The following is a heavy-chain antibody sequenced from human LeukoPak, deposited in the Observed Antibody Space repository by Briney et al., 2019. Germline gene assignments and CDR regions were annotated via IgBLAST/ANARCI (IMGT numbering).Heavy chain of an antibody. CDR1: GYTFTGYY. Sequence: ASVKVSCKASGYTFTGYYMHWVRQAPGQGLEWMGWINPNSGGTNYVQKFQGRVTMTRDTSISTAYMELSRLRSDDTAVYYCARSNGYRPPDYWGQGTLVTVSS. CDR2: INPNSGGT. J-gene: IGHJ4*02. CDR3: ARSNGYRPPDY. D-gene: IGHD2-8*01. V-gene: IGHV1-2*02.